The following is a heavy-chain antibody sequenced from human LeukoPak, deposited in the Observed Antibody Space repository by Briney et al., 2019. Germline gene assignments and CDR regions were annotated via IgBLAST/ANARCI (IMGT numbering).Heavy chain of an antibody. J-gene: IGHJ4*02. D-gene: IGHD3-22*01. CDR1: GGSISTYY. Sequence: SETLSLTCTVSGGSISTYYWNWIRQPPGKGLEWIGYIYYSGTTNYNPSLKSRVTISVDTSKNQFSLKLSSVTAADTAVYYCARHGGNRRRVYDSSGYIDYWGQGTLVTVSS. V-gene: IGHV4-59*08. CDR2: IYYSGTT. CDR3: ARHGGNRRRVYDSSGYIDY.